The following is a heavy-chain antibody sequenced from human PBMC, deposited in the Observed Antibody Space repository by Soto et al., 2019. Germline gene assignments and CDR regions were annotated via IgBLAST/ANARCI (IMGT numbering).Heavy chain of an antibody. Sequence: EVQLVESGGGLVQPGESRRLSCAASGFSFTTYWMSWVRQAPGKGLEWVATINKDGSDKYYVDSVKGRFTIARDSAKNSLYLQMNSLRLEDTAVYYCARGVTTVDYWGQGTLVTVSS. CDR1: GFSFTTYW. J-gene: IGHJ4*02. CDR2: INKDGSDK. CDR3: ARGVTTVDY. V-gene: IGHV3-7*01. D-gene: IGHD4-17*01.